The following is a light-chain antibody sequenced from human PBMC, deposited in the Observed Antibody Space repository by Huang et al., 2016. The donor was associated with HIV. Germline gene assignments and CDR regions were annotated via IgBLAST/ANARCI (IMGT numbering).Light chain of an antibody. CDR1: QSVRNY. J-gene: IGKJ4*01. Sequence: EIVLTQSPASLALSPGERATLSCRASQSVRNYLAWYQQKPGQAPRLLIFDASNRATDIPARFSGSGSGTDFTLTISSLEPEDFAVYYCQQRYNWPLTFGGGTKVEIE. CDR3: QQRYNWPLT. CDR2: DAS. V-gene: IGKV3-11*01.